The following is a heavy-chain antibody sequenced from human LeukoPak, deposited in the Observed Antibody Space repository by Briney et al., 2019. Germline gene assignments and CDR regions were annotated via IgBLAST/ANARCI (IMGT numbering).Heavy chain of an antibody. J-gene: IGHJ3*02. Sequence: GGSLRLSCAASGFTFSSYSMNWVRQAPGKGLEWVSYISSSSSTIYYADSVKGRFTISRDNAKNSLYLQMNSLRAEDTAVYYCARDLNFWSGYYGAFDIWGQGTMVTVSS. CDR1: GFTFSSYS. D-gene: IGHD3-3*01. CDR3: ARDLNFWSGYYGAFDI. V-gene: IGHV3-48*01. CDR2: ISSSSSTI.